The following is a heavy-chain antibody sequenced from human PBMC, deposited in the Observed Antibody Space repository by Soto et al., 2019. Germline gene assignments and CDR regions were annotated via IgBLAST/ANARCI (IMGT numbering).Heavy chain of an antibody. Sequence: GGSLRLSCEASGFTFSNYAMNWVRQAPGKGLEWVSVIIASGASTRDADSVKGRFTIFRDNSKNTLYLQMNSLRVEDTAIYYCARETPGYLDYWGQGTLVTVYS. CDR2: IIASGAST. V-gene: IGHV3-23*01. CDR1: GFTFSNYA. D-gene: IGHD3-10*01. CDR3: ARETPGYLDY. J-gene: IGHJ4*02.